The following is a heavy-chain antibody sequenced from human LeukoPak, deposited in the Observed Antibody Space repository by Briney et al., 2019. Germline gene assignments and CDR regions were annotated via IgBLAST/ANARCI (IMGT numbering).Heavy chain of an antibody. V-gene: IGHV3-48*03. CDR2: ISSTGNTV. CDR3: TKETPQMDV. J-gene: IGHJ6*04. D-gene: IGHD2-15*01. Sequence: TGGSLRLSCAASGFTFSSYEMNWVRRAPGQGLEWVAYISSTGNTVHYAGSVKGRFTISRDNAKNSLYLQMNRLRAEDTAVYYCTKETPQMDVWGKGTTVIVSS. CDR1: GFTFSSYE.